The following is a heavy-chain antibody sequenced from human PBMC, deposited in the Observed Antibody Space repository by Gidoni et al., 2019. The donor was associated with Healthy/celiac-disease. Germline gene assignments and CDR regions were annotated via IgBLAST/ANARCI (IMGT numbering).Heavy chain of an antibody. CDR3: AKEARDYYGSGREYYYYYYGMDV. V-gene: IGHV3-30*02. CDR1: GFTFSSYG. CDR2: VRYDGSNK. Sequence: ASGFTFSSYGMHWVRQAPGKGLEWVAFVRYDGSNKYYADSVKGRFTISRDNSKNTLYLQMNSLRAEDTAVYYCAKEARDYYGSGREYYYYYYGMDVWGQGTTVTVSS. D-gene: IGHD3-10*01. J-gene: IGHJ6*02.